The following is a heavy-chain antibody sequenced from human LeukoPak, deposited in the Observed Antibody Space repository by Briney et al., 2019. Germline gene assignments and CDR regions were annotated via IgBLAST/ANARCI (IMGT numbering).Heavy chain of an antibody. V-gene: IGHV3-23*01. J-gene: IGHJ4*02. CDR1: GFTFGSYA. D-gene: IGHD2-21*01. Sequence: GGSLRLSWAASGFTFGSYAMSWVRQAPGKGLEWVSSISGSGGSPYYADSVKGRFTISRDNSKNTLYLQMNSLRAEDTAVYYCIIVVVIATSSELDYWGQGTLVTVSS. CDR3: IIVVVIATSSELDY. CDR2: ISGSGGSP.